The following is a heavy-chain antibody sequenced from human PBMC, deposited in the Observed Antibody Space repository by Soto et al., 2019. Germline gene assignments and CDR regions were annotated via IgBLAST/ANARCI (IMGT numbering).Heavy chain of an antibody. D-gene: IGHD2-8*01. CDR1: GYTFTSYG. CDR3: ARDVSDKYYYYYGMDV. Sequence: ASVKVSCKASGYTFTSYGISWVRQAPGQGLEWMGRISAYNGNTNYAQKLQGRVTMTTDTSTSTAYMELRSLRSDDTAVYYCARDVSDKYYYYYGMDVWGQGTTVTVS. V-gene: IGHV1-18*01. J-gene: IGHJ6*02. CDR2: ISAYNGNT.